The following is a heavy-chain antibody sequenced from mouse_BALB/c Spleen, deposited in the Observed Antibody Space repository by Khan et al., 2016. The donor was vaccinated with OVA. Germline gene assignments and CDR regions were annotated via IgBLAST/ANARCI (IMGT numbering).Heavy chain of an antibody. CDR2: IWGDGST. CDR3: ATVMITAGYYAMDY. Sequence: QVQLKESGPGLVAPSQSLSITCTVSGFSLTRYGVSWVRQPPGKGLEWLGVIWGDGSTNYHSALISRLSISKDKSKSQVFFQLNSLQTDDTATYYCATVMITAGYYAMDYWGQGTSVTVSS. J-gene: IGHJ4*01. CDR1: GFSLTRYG. D-gene: IGHD2-4*01. V-gene: IGHV2-3*01.